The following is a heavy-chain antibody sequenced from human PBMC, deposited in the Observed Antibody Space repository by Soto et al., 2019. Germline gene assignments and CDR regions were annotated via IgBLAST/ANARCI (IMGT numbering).Heavy chain of an antibody. D-gene: IGHD6-13*01. CDR2: ISGSGGST. V-gene: IGHV3-23*01. CDR3: AKGPTRPSSWLLPEGKSDY. Sequence: GGSLRLSCAASGFTFSSYAMSWVRQAPGKGLEWVSAISGSGGSTYYADSVKGRFTISRDNSKNTLYLQMNSLRAEDTAVYYCAKGPTRPSSWLLPEGKSDYWGQGTLVTVSS. CDR1: GFTFSSYA. J-gene: IGHJ4*02.